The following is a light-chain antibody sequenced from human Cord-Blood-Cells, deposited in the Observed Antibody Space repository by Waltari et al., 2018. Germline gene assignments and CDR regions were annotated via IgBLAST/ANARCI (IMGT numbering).Light chain of an antibody. CDR2: GAS. CDR3: QQYNNWWT. Sequence: EIVMTQSPATLSVSPGERATLSCRASQSVSSNLAWYQQKPGQAPRLLIYGASTRPTGIPARFSGSGSETEFTLTISSLQSEDFAVYYCQQYNNWWTFGQGTKVEIK. CDR1: QSVSSN. J-gene: IGKJ1*01. V-gene: IGKV3-15*01.